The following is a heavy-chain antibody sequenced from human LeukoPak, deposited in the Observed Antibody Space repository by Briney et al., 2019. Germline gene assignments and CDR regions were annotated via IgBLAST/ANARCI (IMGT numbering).Heavy chain of an antibody. Sequence: ASVKVSCKASGYTFTGYYMHWVRQAPGQGLEWMGWINPNSGGTNYAQKFQGRVTMTRDTSISTAYMELSRLRSDDTAVYYCARISCSGGSCYPRSEDFDYWGQGTLVTVSS. D-gene: IGHD2-15*01. V-gene: IGHV1-2*02. CDR1: GYTFTGYY. J-gene: IGHJ4*02. CDR2: INPNSGGT. CDR3: ARISCSGGSCYPRSEDFDY.